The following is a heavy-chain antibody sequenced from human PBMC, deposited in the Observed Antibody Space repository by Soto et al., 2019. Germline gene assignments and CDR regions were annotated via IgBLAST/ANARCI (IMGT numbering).Heavy chain of an antibody. CDR1: GFIFSTYT. D-gene: IGHD6-13*01. CDR3: AIANSSSWHNFDY. Sequence: QVQLVESGGGVVQPGRSLRLSCAASGFIFSTYTMHWVRQAPGKGLEWLTVMSYDGSQKYYADSVKGRLTISRDNSKNTLYLQMTSLRAEDTAVYHCAIANSSSWHNFDYWGQGTLVTVSS. J-gene: IGHJ4*02. V-gene: IGHV3-30-3*01. CDR2: MSYDGSQK.